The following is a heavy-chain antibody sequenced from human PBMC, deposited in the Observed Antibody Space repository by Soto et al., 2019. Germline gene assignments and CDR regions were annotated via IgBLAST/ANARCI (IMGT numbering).Heavy chain of an antibody. D-gene: IGHD1-26*01. J-gene: IGHJ4*02. CDR1: GSTFNNFA. CDR2: IVVDSNTA. Sequence: QVVLLQSGAEVKEPGSSVRVSCQVSGSTFNNFAFSWVRQAPGHGPEWMGGIVVDSNTAEYSQRFQDRVTITADTSTETLYMELGSLTFEDTAVYYCARAIKRWEVNYYFYFWGQGTLVTVSS. CDR3: ARAIKRWEVNYYFYF. V-gene: IGHV1-69*06.